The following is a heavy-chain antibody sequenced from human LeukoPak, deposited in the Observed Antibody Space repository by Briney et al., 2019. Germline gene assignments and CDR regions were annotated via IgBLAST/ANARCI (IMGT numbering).Heavy chain of an antibody. J-gene: IGHJ4*02. V-gene: IGHV1-18*01. CDR1: GYTFTSYG. CDR2: VSTYNGNT. D-gene: IGHD6-19*01. CDR3: ARDYSSGWPNFDY. Sequence: ASVKVSCKASGYTFTSYGISWVRQAPGQGLEWMGWVSTYNGNTDYAHNLQGRVTMTTDTSTSTAYMELRSLRSDDTAVYYCARDYSSGWPNFDYWGQGTLVTVSS.